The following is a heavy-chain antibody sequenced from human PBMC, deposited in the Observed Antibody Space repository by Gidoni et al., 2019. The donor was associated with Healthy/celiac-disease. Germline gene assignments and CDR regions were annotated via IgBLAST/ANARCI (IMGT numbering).Heavy chain of an antibody. V-gene: IGHV4-34*01. J-gene: IGHJ3*02. D-gene: IGHD3-10*01. CDR1: GGSFSGYY. Sequence: QVQLQQWGAGLLTPSETMSLTCAVYGGSFSGYYWSLIRPPPVKGLEWIGEINHSGSTNYNPSLKSRVTISVDTSKNQFSLKLSSVTAADTAVYYCARCPFGAFDIWGQGTMVTVSS. CDR2: INHSGST. CDR3: ARCPFGAFDI.